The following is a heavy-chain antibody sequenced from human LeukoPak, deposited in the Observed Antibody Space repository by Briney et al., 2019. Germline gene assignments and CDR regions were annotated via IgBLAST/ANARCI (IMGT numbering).Heavy chain of an antibody. CDR1: GYTFTSYG. CDR3: ARVTYYDFWSDLDYYYYGMDV. V-gene: IGHV1-18*01. J-gene: IGHJ6*02. D-gene: IGHD3-3*01. CDR2: ISAYNGNT. Sequence: ASVKVSCKASGYTFTSYGISWVRQAPGQGLEWMGWISAYNGNTNYAQKLQGRVTMTTDTSTSTAYMELRSLRSDDTAVYYCARVTYYDFWSDLDYYYYGMDVWAKGPRSPSP.